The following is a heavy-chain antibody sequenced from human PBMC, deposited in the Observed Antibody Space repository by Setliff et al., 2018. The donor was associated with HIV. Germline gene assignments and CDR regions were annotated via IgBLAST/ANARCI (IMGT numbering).Heavy chain of an antibody. CDR2: ITSYNGNT. CDR1: GYTFSKYG. Sequence: ASVKVSCKASGYTFSKYGITWVRQAPGQGLEWMGWITSYNGNTNYAKKFKGRVTMTTDTSTSIAYMELKSLRSEDTAVYYCARDHHSGRGSNFPWYSDLWGRGTLVTVSS. J-gene: IGHJ2*01. V-gene: IGHV1-18*01. CDR3: ARDHHSGRGSNFPWYSDL. D-gene: IGHD1-26*01.